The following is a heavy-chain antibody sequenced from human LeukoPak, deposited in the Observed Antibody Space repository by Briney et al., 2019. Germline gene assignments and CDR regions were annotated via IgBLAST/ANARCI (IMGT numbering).Heavy chain of an antibody. D-gene: IGHD2-2*01. CDR3: AREDSIVVVPAALYYYYGMDV. CDR1: GFTFSSYA. J-gene: IGHJ6*02. Sequence: PGRSLRLSCAASGFTFSSYAMDWVRQAPGKGLEWVAVIWYDGSNKYYADSVKGRFTISRDNSKNTLYLQMNSLRAEDTAVYYCAREDSIVVVPAALYYYYGMDVWGQGTTVTVSS. V-gene: IGHV3-33*08. CDR2: IWYDGSNK.